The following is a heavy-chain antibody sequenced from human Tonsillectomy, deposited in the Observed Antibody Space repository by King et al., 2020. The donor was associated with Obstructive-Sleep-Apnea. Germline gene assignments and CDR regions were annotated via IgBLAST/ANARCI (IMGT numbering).Heavy chain of an antibody. D-gene: IGHD3-22*01. Sequence: VQLVESGAEVKKPGASVKVSCNASGYTFTSYGFSWVRQAPGQGLEWMGWISAYNGDTNYAQKLQGRVTMTTDTSTSTAYMELRSLRSDDTAVYYCARDRKAHYDSSGYYYYWGQGTLVTVSS. V-gene: IGHV1-18*04. CDR2: ISAYNGDT. J-gene: IGHJ4*02. CDR1: GYTFTSYG. CDR3: ARDRKAHYDSSGYYYY.